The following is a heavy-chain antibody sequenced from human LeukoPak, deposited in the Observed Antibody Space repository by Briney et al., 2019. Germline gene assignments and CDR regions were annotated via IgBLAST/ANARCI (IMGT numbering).Heavy chain of an antibody. CDR1: GFTFDDYG. CDR2: INWNGGST. V-gene: IGHV3-20*01. CDR3: ARARMRSGSYYRLDYYYGMDV. J-gene: IGHJ6*02. D-gene: IGHD3-10*01. Sequence: GGSLRLSCAASGFTFDDYGMSWARQAPGKGLEWVSGINWNGGSTGYAASVKGRFTIARDNAKNSLYLQMNSLRAEDSALYHCARARMRSGSYYRLDYYYGMDVWGQGTTVTVSS.